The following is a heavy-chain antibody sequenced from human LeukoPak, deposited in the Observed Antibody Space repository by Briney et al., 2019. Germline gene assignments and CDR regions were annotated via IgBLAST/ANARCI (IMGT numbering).Heavy chain of an antibody. J-gene: IGHJ3*02. V-gene: IGHV1-2*02. CDR3: ARVLRWNYVEDAFDI. CDR1: GYTFSGYF. Sequence: ASVKVSCKASGYTFSGYFIYWVRQAPGQGLEWMGWINPHSGGTKYAQKFQDRVIMTRDASISTAHMELSRLRSGDTAVYYCARVLRWNYVEDAFDIWGQGTMVTVSS. D-gene: IGHD1-7*01. CDR2: INPHSGGT.